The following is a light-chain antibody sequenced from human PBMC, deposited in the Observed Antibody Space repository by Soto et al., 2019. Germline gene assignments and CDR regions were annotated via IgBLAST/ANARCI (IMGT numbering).Light chain of an antibody. J-gene: IGLJ2*01. V-gene: IGLV2-23*01. CDR1: SSDVGGFRL. CDR2: EGS. Sequence: QPVLTQPASVSGSPGQSITVSCTGTSSDVGGFRLVSWYHQNPGKAPKLVIYEGSKRPSGVSNRLSGSKSGNTASLTISGLQAEDEGDYYCCSYASSTVIFGGGTKLTVL. CDR3: CSYASSTVI.